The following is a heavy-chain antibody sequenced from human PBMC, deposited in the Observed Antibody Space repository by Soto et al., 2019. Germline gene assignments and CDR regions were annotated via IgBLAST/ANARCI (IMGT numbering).Heavy chain of an antibody. CDR1: GYTFTSYD. D-gene: IGHD3-3*01. V-gene: IGHV1-8*01. J-gene: IGHJ6*02. Sequence: ASVKVSCKASGYTFTSYDINWVRQATGQGLEWMGWMNPNSGNTGYAQKFQGRVTMTRNTSISTAYMELSSLRSEDTAVYYCARKGGPLRFLEWVRTQQYYYYYGMDVWGQGTTVTVSS. CDR3: ARKGGPLRFLEWVRTQQYYYYYGMDV. CDR2: MNPNSGNT.